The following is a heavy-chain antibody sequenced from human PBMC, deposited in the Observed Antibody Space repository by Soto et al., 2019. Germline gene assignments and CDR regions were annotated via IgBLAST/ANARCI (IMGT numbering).Heavy chain of an antibody. Sequence: QVQLQESGPGLVKPSETLSLTCTVSGGSISSYYWSWIRQPPGKGLEWIGYIYYSGSTNYNPSLKSRVTISVDTSKNQFSLKLSSVTAADTAVYYCARGGYCSSTSCQKFDYWGQGTLVTVSS. CDR2: IYYSGST. CDR1: GGSISSYY. J-gene: IGHJ4*02. V-gene: IGHV4-59*01. CDR3: ARGGYCSSTSCQKFDY. D-gene: IGHD2-2*01.